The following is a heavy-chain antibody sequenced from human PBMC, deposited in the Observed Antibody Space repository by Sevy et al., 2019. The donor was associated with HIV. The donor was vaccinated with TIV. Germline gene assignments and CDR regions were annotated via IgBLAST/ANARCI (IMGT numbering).Heavy chain of an antibody. V-gene: IGHV3-21*01. CDR1: GFTFSSYS. D-gene: IGHD3-22*01. CDR2: ISSSSSYI. Sequence: GGSLRLSCAASGFTFSSYSMNWVRQAPGKGLEWVSSISSSSSYIYYAYSVKGRFTISRDNAKNSLYLQMNSLRAEDTAVYYCATIMIVVPRGAFDIWGQGTMVTVS. CDR3: ATIMIVVPRGAFDI. J-gene: IGHJ3*02.